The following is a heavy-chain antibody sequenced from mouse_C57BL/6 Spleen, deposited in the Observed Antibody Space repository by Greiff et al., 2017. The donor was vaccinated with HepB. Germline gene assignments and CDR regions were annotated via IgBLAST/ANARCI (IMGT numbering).Heavy chain of an antibody. CDR1: GYTFTDYN. CDR2: INPNNGGT. Sequence: VQLKQSGPELVKPGASVKMSCKASGYTFTDYNMHWVKQSHGKSLEWIGYINPNNGGTSYNQKFKGKATLTVNKSSSTAYIELRSLTSEDSAVYYCAIITTDWYFDVWGTGTTVTVSA. V-gene: IGHV1-22*01. CDR3: AIITTDWYFDV. J-gene: IGHJ1*03. D-gene: IGHD1-2*01.